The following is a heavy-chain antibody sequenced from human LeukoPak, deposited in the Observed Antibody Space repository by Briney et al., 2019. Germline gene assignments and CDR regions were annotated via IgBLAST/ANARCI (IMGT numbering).Heavy chain of an antibody. V-gene: IGHV4-34*01. D-gene: IGHD6-19*01. CDR2: INHSGST. Sequence: KPSETLSLTCAVYGGSFSGYYWSWIRQPPGKGLEWIGEINHSGSTNYDPSLKSRVTISVDTSKNQFSLKLSSVTAADTAVYYCARGLRIAVAVRDYYYYGMDVWGQGTTVTVSS. J-gene: IGHJ6*02. CDR1: GGSFSGYY. CDR3: ARGLRIAVAVRDYYYYGMDV.